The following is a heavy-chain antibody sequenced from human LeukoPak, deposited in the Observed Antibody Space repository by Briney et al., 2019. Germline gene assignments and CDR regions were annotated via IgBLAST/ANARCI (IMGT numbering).Heavy chain of an antibody. V-gene: IGHV4-39*07. D-gene: IGHD3-10*01. CDR3: ARGWRFEGNFDY. J-gene: IGHJ4*02. CDR1: GGSISSSSYY. Sequence: SETLSLTCTVSGGSISSSSYYWGWIRQPPGTGLEWIGSIYYSGSTYYNPSLKSRVTISVDTSKNQFSLKLSSVTAADTAVYYCARGWRFEGNFDYWGQGTLVTVSS. CDR2: IYYSGST.